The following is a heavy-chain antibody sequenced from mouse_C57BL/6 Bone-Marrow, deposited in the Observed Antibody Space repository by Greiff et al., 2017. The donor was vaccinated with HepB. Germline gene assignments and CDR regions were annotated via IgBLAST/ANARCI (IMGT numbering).Heavy chain of an antibody. CDR3: ASFYDGYSFDY. CDR1: GYTFTSYW. J-gene: IGHJ2*01. D-gene: IGHD2-3*01. CDR2: IHPNSGST. V-gene: IGHV1-64*01. Sequence: QVQLQQPGAELVKPGASVKLSCKASGYTFTSYWMHWVKQRPGQGLEWIGMIHPNSGSTNYNEKFKSKATLTVDKSSSTAYMQLSSLTSEDSAVYYCASFYDGYSFDYWGQVTTLTVSS.